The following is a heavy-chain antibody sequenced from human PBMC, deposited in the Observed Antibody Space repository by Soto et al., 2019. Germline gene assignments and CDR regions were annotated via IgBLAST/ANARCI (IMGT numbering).Heavy chain of an antibody. CDR3: TTDPSPAMIVVVTPDPFDY. CDR1: GFTFTSSA. J-gene: IGHJ4*02. Sequence: SVKVSCKASGFTFTSSAVQWVRQARGQRLEWIGWIVVGSGNTNYAQKFQERVTITRDMSTSTAYMELSSLRSEDTAVYYCTTDPSPAMIVVVTPDPFDYWGQGTLVTVSS. D-gene: IGHD3-22*01. CDR2: IVVGSGNT. V-gene: IGHV1-58*01.